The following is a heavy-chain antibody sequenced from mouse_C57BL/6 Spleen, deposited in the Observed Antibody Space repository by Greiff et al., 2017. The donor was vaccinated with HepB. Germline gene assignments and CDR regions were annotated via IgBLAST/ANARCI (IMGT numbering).Heavy chain of an antibody. J-gene: IGHJ2*01. CDR1: GYTFTSYT. CDR3: ARTGITTVVATGYFDY. D-gene: IGHD1-1*01. CDR2: INPSSGYT. Sequence: QVQLQQSGAELARPGASVKMSCKASGYTFTSYTMHWVKQRPGQGLEWIGYINPSSGYTKYNQKFKDKATLTADKSSSTAYMQLSSLTSEDSAVYYCARTGITTVVATGYFDYWGQGTTLTVSS. V-gene: IGHV1-4*01.